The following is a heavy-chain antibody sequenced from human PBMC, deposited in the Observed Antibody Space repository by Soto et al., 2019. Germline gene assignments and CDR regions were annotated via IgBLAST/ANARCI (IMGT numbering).Heavy chain of an antibody. CDR1: GGSMTSYY. Sequence: QVQLQESGPGLVQPSETLSLTCTVSGGSMTSYYWSWVRQTPEKGREWIANICNGGSTTPIPSLKSQATISVESFRNQSGPNLASVTATDTAVYYCARHVGKWGFDYWGQRALVTVSS. J-gene: IGHJ4*02. D-gene: IGHD1-26*01. V-gene: IGHV4-59*08. CDR3: ARHVGKWGFDY. CDR2: ICNGGST.